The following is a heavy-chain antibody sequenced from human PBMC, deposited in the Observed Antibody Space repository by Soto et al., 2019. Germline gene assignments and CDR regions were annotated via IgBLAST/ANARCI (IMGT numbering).Heavy chain of an antibody. CDR2: ISDDGSNK. D-gene: IGHD2-2*01. V-gene: IGHV3-30*03. CDR1: GFIFSNYG. Sequence: QVQLVESGGGVVQPGRSLRLSCAVSGFIFSNYGMHWVRQAPGKGLEWVAVISDDGSNKYYADSVKGRFAISRDSPKKTLYLQRNSLRGEDTAVYYCARPRQPYYSYFGVDVWGQGTTVTVSS. J-gene: IGHJ6*02. CDR3: ARPRQPYYSYFGVDV.